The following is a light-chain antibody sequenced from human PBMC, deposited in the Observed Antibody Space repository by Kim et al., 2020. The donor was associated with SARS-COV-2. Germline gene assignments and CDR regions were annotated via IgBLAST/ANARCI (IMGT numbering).Light chain of an antibody. CDR1: NIGSKS. J-gene: IGLJ3*02. CDR2: YDS. Sequence: SYELTQPPSVSVAPGKTARITWGGNNIGSKSVHWYQQKPGQAPVLVIYYDSDRPSGIPERFSGSNSGNTATLTISRVEAGDEADHYCQVWDSSSDHWV. V-gene: IGLV3-21*04. CDR3: QVWDSSSDHWV.